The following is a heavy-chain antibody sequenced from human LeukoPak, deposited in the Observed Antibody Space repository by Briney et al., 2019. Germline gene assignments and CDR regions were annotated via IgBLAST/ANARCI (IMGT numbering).Heavy chain of an antibody. V-gene: IGHV3-23*01. D-gene: IGHD3-10*01. CDR2: ISGSGAYT. J-gene: IGHJ1*01. CDR1: GFTFSSYA. CDR3: AKYFASGSYYKLPH. Sequence: GSLRLSCAASGFTFSSYAMTWVRQAPGKGLEWVSTISGSGAYTYYADSVKGRFTISRDNSKNTLYLQMNSLRAEDTAVYYCAKYFASGSYYKLPHWGQGTLVTVSS.